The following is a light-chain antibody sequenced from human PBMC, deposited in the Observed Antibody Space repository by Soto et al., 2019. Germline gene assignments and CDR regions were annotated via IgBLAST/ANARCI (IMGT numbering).Light chain of an antibody. J-gene: IGKJ1*01. CDR1: QSVSSN. V-gene: IGKV3-15*01. Sequence: EIVMTQSPATLSVSPGERATLSCRASQSVSSNLALYQQKPGQAPRLLIYGASTRATGIPARFSGSGSGTEFTLTISSLQSEEFAVYYCQHYNNWPRTFGQGTKVEIK. CDR2: GAS. CDR3: QHYNNWPRT.